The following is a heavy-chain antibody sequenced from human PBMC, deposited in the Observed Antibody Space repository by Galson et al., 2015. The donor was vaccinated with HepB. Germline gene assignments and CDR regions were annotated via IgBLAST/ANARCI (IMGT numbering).Heavy chain of an antibody. Sequence: SLRLSCAASGFTFSSYSMNWVRQAPGKGLEWVSYISSSSSTIYYADSVKGRFTISRDNAKNSLYLQMNSLRAEDTAVYYCASLRLDYYMDVWGKGTTVTVSS. CDR3: ASLRLDYYMDV. CDR2: ISSSSSTI. J-gene: IGHJ6*03. CDR1: GFTFSSYS. D-gene: IGHD3-10*01. V-gene: IGHV3-48*01.